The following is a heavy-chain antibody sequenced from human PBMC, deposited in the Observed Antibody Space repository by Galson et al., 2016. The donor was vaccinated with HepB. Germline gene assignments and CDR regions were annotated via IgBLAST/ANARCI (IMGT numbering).Heavy chain of an antibody. CDR2: ISSSSDYI. J-gene: IGHJ4*02. CDR1: GFTFSRHS. D-gene: IGHD5-12*01. Sequence: SLRLSCAASGFTFSRHSMHWVRQAPGKGLEWVSSISSSSDYIYYADAVEGRFTISRDNAENSLYLQMNSLRADDTAVYYCAKDLGRAYTGYDPHFDCWGQGALVTVSS. V-gene: IGHV3-21*01. CDR3: AKDLGRAYTGYDPHFDC.